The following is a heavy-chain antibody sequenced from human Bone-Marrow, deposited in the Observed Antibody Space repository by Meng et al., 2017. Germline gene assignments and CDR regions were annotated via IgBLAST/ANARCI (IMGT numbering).Heavy chain of an antibody. CDR2: INPKSGDT. J-gene: IGHJ4*02. Sequence: ASVKVSFKASGYTFTSYYIHWVRRAPGQGLAWMGRINPKSGDTHYAQKFKARVTMTGDTSISTAYMELSGLRSDDTAMYYCARDEDISAAGKLFGDYWGQGTLVTVSS. V-gene: IGHV1-2*06. D-gene: IGHD6-25*01. CDR3: ARDEDISAAGKLFGDY. CDR1: GYTFTSYY.